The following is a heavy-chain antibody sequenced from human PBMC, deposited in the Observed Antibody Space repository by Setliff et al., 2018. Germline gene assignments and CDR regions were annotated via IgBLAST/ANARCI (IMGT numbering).Heavy chain of an antibody. CDR2: ITGSSSVI. D-gene: IGHD7-27*01. CDR3: ARARGNWGPVDY. CDR1: GFTFSAST. Sequence: ETLSLSCAASGFTFSASTMNWVRQAPGRGLEWLSYITGSSSVIHYADSVKGRFTISRDNAKNTLYLQMNSLRAEDTAVYYCARARGNWGPVDYWGQGTLVTVSS. V-gene: IGHV3-48*04. J-gene: IGHJ4*02.